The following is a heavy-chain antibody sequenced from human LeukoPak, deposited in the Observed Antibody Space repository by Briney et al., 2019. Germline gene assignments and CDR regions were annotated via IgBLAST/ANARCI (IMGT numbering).Heavy chain of an antibody. Sequence: PSETLSLTCTVSGGSISSSSYYWGWIRQPPGKGLEWIGSIYYSGSTYYNPSLKSRVTISVDTSKNQFSLKLSSVTAADTAVYYCARDRLDSGERFDPWGQGTLVTVSS. CDR1: GGSISSSSYY. D-gene: IGHD1-26*01. V-gene: IGHV4-39*02. J-gene: IGHJ5*02. CDR3: ARDRLDSGERFDP. CDR2: IYYSGST.